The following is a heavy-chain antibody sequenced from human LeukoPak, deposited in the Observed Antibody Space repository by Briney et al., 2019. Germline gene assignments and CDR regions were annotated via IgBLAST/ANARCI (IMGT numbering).Heavy chain of an antibody. D-gene: IGHD2-15*01. Sequence: GGSLRLSCAASGFTFSSYAMSWVRQAPGKGLEWVSAISGSGGSTYYADSVKGRFTISRDNAKNSLYLQMNSLRAEDTAVYYCARDRGRVAATRSFDYWGQGTLVTVSS. J-gene: IGHJ4*02. V-gene: IGHV3-23*01. CDR1: GFTFSSYA. CDR3: ARDRGRVAATRSFDY. CDR2: ISGSGGST.